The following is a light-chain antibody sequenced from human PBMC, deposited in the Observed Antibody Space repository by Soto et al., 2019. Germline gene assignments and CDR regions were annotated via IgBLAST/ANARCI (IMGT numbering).Light chain of an antibody. CDR2: EVT. CDR1: SSDVGTYNL. J-gene: IGLJ1*01. V-gene: IGLV2-23*02. Sequence: QSALTQPASVSGSPGQSITISCTGSSSDVGTYNLVSWYQQHPGEAPKLMIYEVTKRPSGVSNRFSGSKSGNTASLTISGLQAEDEADYYCCSYAGSSYVFGTGTKV. CDR3: CSYAGSSYV.